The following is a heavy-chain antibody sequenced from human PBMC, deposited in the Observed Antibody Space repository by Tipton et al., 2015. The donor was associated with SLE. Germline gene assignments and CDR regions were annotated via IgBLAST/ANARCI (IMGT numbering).Heavy chain of an antibody. V-gene: IGHV4-34*01. D-gene: IGHD1-1*01. CDR3: ATGHFDF. CDR1: GGSFSGYY. J-gene: IGHJ5*01. CDR2: INHSGST. Sequence: TLSLTCAVYGGSFSGYYWSWIRQPPGKGLEWIGEINHSGSTNYNPSLKSRVTISVDTSRNQFSLRLKSVTAADTAVYYCATGHFDFWGQGRLVTVSS.